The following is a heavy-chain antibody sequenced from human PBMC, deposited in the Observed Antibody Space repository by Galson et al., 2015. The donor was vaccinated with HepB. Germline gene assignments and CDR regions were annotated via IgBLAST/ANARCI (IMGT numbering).Heavy chain of an antibody. CDR1: GFTFTSSA. CDR3: AADPATVAVYYYGMDV. Sequence: SVKVSCKASGFTFTSSAVQWVRQARGQRLGWIGWIVVGSGNTNYAQKFQERVTITRDMSTSTAYMELSSLRSEDTAVYYCAADPATVAVYYYGMDVWGQGTTVTVSS. D-gene: IGHD4-23*01. CDR2: IVVGSGNT. J-gene: IGHJ6*02. V-gene: IGHV1-58*01.